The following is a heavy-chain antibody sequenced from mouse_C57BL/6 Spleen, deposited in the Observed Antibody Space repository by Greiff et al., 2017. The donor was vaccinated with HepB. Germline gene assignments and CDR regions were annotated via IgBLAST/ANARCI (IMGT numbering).Heavy chain of an antibody. J-gene: IGHJ4*01. CDR1: GYTFPDYY. CDR3: AREVVTEPYYYAMDY. V-gene: IGHV1-76*01. Sequence: VHLVESGAELVRPGASVKLSCKASGYTFPDYYINWVKQRPGQGLEWIARIYPGSGNTYYNEKFKGKATMTAEKSSSTAYMQLSSLTSEDSAVYFGAREVVTEPYYYAMDYWGQGTSVTVSS. CDR2: IYPGSGNT. D-gene: IGHD2-2*01.